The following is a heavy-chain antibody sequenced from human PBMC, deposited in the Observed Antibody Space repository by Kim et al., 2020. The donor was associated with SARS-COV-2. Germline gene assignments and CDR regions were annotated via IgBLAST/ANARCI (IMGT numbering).Heavy chain of an antibody. CDR1: GFSFNEYA. J-gene: IGHJ3*01. D-gene: IGHD6-19*01. CDR3: AREMVPFAAVAGTSAFST. Sequence: GGSLRLSCVASGFSFNEYAMHWVRQSPGKGLEWVSGINWSSYSIGYADSVKGRFTISRDNAKNSLYLEMNSLRPEDTALYFCAREMVPFAAVAGTSAFSTWGQGTMVIVST. CDR2: INWSSYSI. V-gene: IGHV3-9*01.